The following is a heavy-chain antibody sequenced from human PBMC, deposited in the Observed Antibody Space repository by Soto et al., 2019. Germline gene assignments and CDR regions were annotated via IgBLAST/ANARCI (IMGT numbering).Heavy chain of an antibody. J-gene: IGHJ3*02. CDR2: MNPNSGNT. D-gene: IGHD6-13*01. CDR3: ARDGDSSNPPDAFDI. V-gene: IGHV1-8*01. Sequence: GASVKVSCKASGYTFTSYDINWVRQATGQGLEWMGWMNPNSGNTGYAQKFQGWVTMTRDTSISTAYMELSRLRSDDTAVYYCARDGDSSNPPDAFDIWGQGTMVTVSS. CDR1: GYTFTSYD.